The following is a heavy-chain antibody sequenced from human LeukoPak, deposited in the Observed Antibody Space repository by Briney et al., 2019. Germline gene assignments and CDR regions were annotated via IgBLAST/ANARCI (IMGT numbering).Heavy chain of an antibody. V-gene: IGHV3-7*01. D-gene: IGHD2-15*01. CDR1: GFTFSNYW. Sequence: PGGSLRLSCAASGFTFSNYWMNWVCQAPGKGLEGVAKIKLDGSEKYYVDSVKGQFTISRDNAKNSLYLQMNSLRAEDTAVYYCVRSRYCSVGRCYSDYWGQGTLVTVSS. J-gene: IGHJ4*02. CDR2: IKLDGSEK. CDR3: VRSRYCSVGRCYSDY.